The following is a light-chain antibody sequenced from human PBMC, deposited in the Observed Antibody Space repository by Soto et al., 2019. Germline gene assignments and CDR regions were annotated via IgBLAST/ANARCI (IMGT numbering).Light chain of an antibody. V-gene: IGLV2-8*01. CDR2: EVT. CDR3: SSYAGSNNPWV. J-gene: IGLJ3*02. CDR1: SSDVGAYNY. Sequence: QSALTQPPSASGSPGQSVTISCTGTSSDVGAYNYVCWYQQHPGKAPKLIISEVTKRPSGVPDRFSGSKSGNTASLTVTGLQAEDEADYYYSSYAGSNNPWVFGGGTQLTVL.